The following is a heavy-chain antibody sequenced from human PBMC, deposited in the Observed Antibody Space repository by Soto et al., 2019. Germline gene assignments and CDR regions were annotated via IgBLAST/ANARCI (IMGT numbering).Heavy chain of an antibody. CDR1: GFSFSTSS. Sequence: PGGSLRLSCAASGFSFSTSSMNWVRQAPGKGLEWVSYISAITSRTYYADSVKGRFTISRDNAKNSLYLQMNSLRVEDTAVYYCERDLGNYDSTGYLDYWGQGTLVTVSS. J-gene: IGHJ4*02. CDR3: ERDLGNYDSTGYLDY. D-gene: IGHD3-22*01. V-gene: IGHV3-48*01. CDR2: ISAITSRT.